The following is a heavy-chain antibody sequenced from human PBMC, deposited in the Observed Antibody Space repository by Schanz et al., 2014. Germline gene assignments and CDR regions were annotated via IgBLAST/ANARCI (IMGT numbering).Heavy chain of an antibody. CDR3: ARGTRVRTTDFWSGLYYFDY. CDR2: INPDSGDT. V-gene: IGHV1-2*02. D-gene: IGHD3-3*01. Sequence: QVQLVQSGSELKKPGASVRVSCQASGYTFVGYYIHWLRQAPGQGLEWMGWINPDSGDTNYVQNFQGRVTMTRDTSTSTVYMELSSLRSEDTAVYYCARGTRVRTTDFWSGLYYFDYWGQGTLVTVSS. J-gene: IGHJ4*02. CDR1: GYTFVGYY.